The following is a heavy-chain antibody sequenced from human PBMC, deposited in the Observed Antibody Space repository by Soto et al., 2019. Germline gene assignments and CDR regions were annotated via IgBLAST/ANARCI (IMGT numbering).Heavy chain of an antibody. CDR1: GFTFDDYA. J-gene: IGHJ4*02. CDR2: ISWNSGSI. Sequence: GGSLRLSCAASGFTFDDYAMHWVRQAPGKGLEWVSGISWNSGSIGYADSVKGRFTISRDNAKNSLYLQMNSLRAEDTALYYCAKDPRPGITGTTSVVSYYFDYWGQGTLVTVSS. CDR3: AKDPRPGITGTTSVVSYYFDY. D-gene: IGHD1-7*01. V-gene: IGHV3-9*01.